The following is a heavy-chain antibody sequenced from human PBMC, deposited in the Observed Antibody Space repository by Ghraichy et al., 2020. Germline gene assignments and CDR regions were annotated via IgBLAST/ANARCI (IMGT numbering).Heavy chain of an antibody. D-gene: IGHD3-10*01. Sequence: GGSLRLSCAASGFTFSSYAMSWVRQAPGKGLEWVSGISGSGGSTYYADSVKGRFTISRDNSKNTLYLQMNSLRAEDTAVYFCAKDRTMVRGLLLPPHFDYWGQGALVTVSS. CDR3: AKDRTMVRGLLLPPHFDY. CDR1: GFTFSSYA. CDR2: ISGSGGST. J-gene: IGHJ4*02. V-gene: IGHV3-23*01.